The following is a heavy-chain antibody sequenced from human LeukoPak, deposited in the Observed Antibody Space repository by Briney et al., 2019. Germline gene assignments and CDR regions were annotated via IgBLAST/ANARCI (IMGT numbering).Heavy chain of an antibody. CDR3: AKDNSMVYAIQWDDAFDI. V-gene: IGHV3-23*01. CDR2: ISGSGGST. J-gene: IGHJ3*02. CDR1: GFTFSSYA. Sequence: GGSLRLSCAASGFTFSSYAMSWVRQAPGKGLEWVSAISGSGGSTYYADSVKGRFTISRDNSKNTLYLQMNSLRAEDTAVYYCAKDNSMVYAIQWDDAFDIWGQGTMVTVSS. D-gene: IGHD2-8*01.